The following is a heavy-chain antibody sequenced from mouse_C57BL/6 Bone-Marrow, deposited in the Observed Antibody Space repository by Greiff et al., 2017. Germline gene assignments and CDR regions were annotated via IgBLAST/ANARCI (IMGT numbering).Heavy chain of an antibody. J-gene: IGHJ3*01. D-gene: IGHD1-1*01. V-gene: IGHV1-50*01. CDR3: ARFEYYGSSYEFAY. CDR2: IDPFDSYT. Sequence: QVQLQQPGAELVKPGASVKLSCKASGYTFTTYWMQWLKQRPGQGLEWIGEIDPFDSYTNYNQKFKGKATLTVDTSSSTAYMALSSLTSEDSSVYYEARFEYYGSSYEFAYWGQGTLVTVSA. CDR1: GYTFTTYW.